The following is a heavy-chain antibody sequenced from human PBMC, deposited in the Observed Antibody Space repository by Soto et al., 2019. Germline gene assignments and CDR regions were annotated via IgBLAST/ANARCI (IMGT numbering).Heavy chain of an antibody. V-gene: IGHV1-69*01. Sequence: QVQLVQSGAEVKKPGSSVKVSCKASGGTFSSHAISWVRQAPGQGLEWMGGIIPIFGTANYAQKFQGRVTITADESTSTAYMELSSLRSEDTAVYYCARDHGGDCSGGSCYPGRYFDYWGQGTLVTVSS. D-gene: IGHD2-15*01. CDR2: IIPIFGTA. J-gene: IGHJ4*02. CDR1: GGTFSSHA. CDR3: ARDHGGDCSGGSCYPGRYFDY.